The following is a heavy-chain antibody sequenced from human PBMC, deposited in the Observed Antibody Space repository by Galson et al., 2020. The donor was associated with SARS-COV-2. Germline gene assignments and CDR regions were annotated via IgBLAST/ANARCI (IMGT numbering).Heavy chain of an antibody. CDR3: ARARSWFGIDY. CDR1: GGSFSGYY. CDR2: INHSGST. D-gene: IGHD6-13*01. Sequence: SETLSLTCAVYGGSFSGYYWSWIRQPPGKGLEWIGEINHSGSTNYNPSLKSRVTISVDTFKNQFSLKLSSVTAADTAVYYCARARSWFGIDYWGQGTLVTVSS. V-gene: IGHV4-34*01. J-gene: IGHJ4*02.